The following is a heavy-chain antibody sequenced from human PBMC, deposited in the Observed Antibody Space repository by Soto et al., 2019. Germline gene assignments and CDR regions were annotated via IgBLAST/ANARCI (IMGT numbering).Heavy chain of an antibody. V-gene: IGHV5-51*01. CDR1: GYNFTTFW. Sequence: GESLKISCKGSGYNFTTFWNGWVRQVPGKGLEWMGIIYPGDSETKYSPDFEGQVTISADRSTNTAYLQWRSLRASDTAMYYCARLGFPGAIYFDSWGLGTLVTVSS. J-gene: IGHJ4*02. CDR3: ARLGFPGAIYFDS. CDR2: IYPGDSET.